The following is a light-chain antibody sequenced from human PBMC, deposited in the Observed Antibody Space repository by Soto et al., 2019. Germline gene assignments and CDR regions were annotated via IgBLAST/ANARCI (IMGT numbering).Light chain of an antibody. CDR1: QSVSSY. V-gene: IGKV3-11*01. CDR3: QQRSNWPPVLT. Sequence: EIVLTQSPATLSLSPGERATLSCRASQSVSSYLAWYPQKPGQAPRLLIYDASNRATGIPDRFSGSGSGTGFTLTISILEPEDFAVYYCQQRSNWPPVLTFGGGTKVEIK. CDR2: DAS. J-gene: IGKJ4*01.